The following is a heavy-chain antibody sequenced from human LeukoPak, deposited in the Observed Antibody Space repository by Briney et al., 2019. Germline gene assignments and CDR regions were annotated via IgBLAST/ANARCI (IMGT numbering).Heavy chain of an antibody. J-gene: IGHJ2*01. Sequence: ASVRVSCKASGYTFTHHGIAWVRQAPGQGLEWMGWISCYNGNTIYAQKFQGRVTLTTEKSTSTVYMELRSLTSDDTAVYYCARDPSNTSGWYQYFDAWGRGTLVSVSS. D-gene: IGHD6-19*01. CDR2: ISCYNGNT. V-gene: IGHV1-18*01. CDR3: ARDPSNTSGWYQYFDA. CDR1: GYTFTHHG.